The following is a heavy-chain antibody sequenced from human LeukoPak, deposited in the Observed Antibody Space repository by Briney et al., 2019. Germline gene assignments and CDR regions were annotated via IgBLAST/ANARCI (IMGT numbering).Heavy chain of an antibody. CDR3: ARDRMESGSYFLDY. CDR1: GFPFNIYW. V-gene: IGHV3-33*08. D-gene: IGHD3-10*01. J-gene: IGHJ4*02. CDR2: IKFEGSNI. Sequence: GATLRLSCVAPGFPFNIYWMHWVSQAPGKGLEWVPAIKFEGSNIYYADFVKGRFTISRNNSKTTLYLQMNSLRARDTAMYYCARDRMESGSYFLDYLGQGTMVTVPS.